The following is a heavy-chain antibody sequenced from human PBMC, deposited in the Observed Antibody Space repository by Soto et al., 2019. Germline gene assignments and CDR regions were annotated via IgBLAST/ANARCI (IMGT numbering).Heavy chain of an antibody. D-gene: IGHD2-21*01. J-gene: IGHJ3*02. CDR2: ISAYNGNT. V-gene: IGHV1-18*01. CDR3: AGHIRPDAFDI. CDR1: GYTFTSYG. Sequence: QVQLVQSGAEVKKPGASVKVSCKASGYTFTSYGISWVRQAPGQGLEWMGWISAYNGNTNYAQKRQGRGIMTTARAKSTGCMDLRSLRSDATAVYYCAGHIRPDAFDIWGKGTMVTVS.